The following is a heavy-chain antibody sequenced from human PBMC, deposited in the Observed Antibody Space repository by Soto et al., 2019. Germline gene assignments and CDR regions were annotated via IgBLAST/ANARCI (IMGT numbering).Heavy chain of an antibody. J-gene: IGHJ3*02. Sequence: GGSLRLSCAASGFTFSSYGMHWVRQAPGKGLEWVAVIWYDGSNKYYADSVKGRFTISRDNSKNTLYLQMNSLRAEDTAVYSCVRGPIAAAGHDAFDIWGQGTMVTVSS. CDR3: VRGPIAAAGHDAFDI. D-gene: IGHD6-13*01. CDR2: IWYDGSNK. CDR1: GFTFSSYG. V-gene: IGHV3-33*01.